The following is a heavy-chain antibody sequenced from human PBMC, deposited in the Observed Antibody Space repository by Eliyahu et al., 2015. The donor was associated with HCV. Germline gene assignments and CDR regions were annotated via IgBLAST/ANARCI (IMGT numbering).Heavy chain of an antibody. D-gene: IGHD3-3*01. CDR1: GFXFGVYA. CDR2: IRSKAYGGTT. V-gene: IGHV3-49*03. J-gene: IGHJ4*02. CDR3: SRWYSDFWSGWLGQQYYFDF. Sequence: EVQLMESGGGXVQPGRXLXXSCTASGFXFGVYAISWFRQAPGKGLEWVGFIRSKAYGGTTEYAASVKGRFTISRDDSKSIAYLQMNSLKTEDTAVYYCSRWYSDFWSGWLGQQYYFDFWGQGTLVTVSS.